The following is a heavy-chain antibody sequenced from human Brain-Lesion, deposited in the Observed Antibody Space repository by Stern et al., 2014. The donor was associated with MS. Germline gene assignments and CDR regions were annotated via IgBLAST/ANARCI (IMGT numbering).Heavy chain of an antibody. CDR3: ARFPASRPHVFDS. J-gene: IGHJ4*02. D-gene: IGHD6-13*01. V-gene: IGHV4-4*02. Sequence: VQLVESGPGLVKPSGTLSLTCAVSGGSISSSNWWSWVRQSPGKGLEWIGESDHSGSTIYNPSLRSRVPVSVNKPKTRSPLTRGSGTAADTAVYFCARFPASRPHVFDSWGQGTLVTVSS. CDR2: SDHSGST. CDR1: GGSISSSNW.